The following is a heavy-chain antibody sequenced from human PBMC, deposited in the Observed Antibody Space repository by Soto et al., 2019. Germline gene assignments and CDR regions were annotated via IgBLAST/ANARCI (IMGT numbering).Heavy chain of an antibody. CDR1: GGSLSNYY. CDR3: ARRWGGTFDI. J-gene: IGHJ3*02. CDR2: IYYSGST. Sequence: ASEAWCVTCTGSGGSLSNYYWSWIRQPPGKGLEWIGYIYYSGSTNYNPSLKSRVTISVDTSKNQFSLKLSSVTAADTAVYYCARRWGGTFDIWGQGTMVT. V-gene: IGHV4-59*08. D-gene: IGHD3-10*01.